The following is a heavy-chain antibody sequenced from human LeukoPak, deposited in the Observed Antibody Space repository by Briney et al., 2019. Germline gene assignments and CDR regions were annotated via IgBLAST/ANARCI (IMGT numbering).Heavy chain of an antibody. CDR3: ARERRAAENWFDP. J-gene: IGHJ5*02. CDR2: IWYDGSNK. Sequence: GRSLRLSCAASGFIFSSYGMHWVRQAPGKGLEWVAVIWYDGSNKYYADSVKGRFTISRDNSKNTLYLQMNSLRAEDTAIYYCARERRAAENWFDPWGQGTLVTVSS. CDR1: GFIFSSYG. V-gene: IGHV3-33*01.